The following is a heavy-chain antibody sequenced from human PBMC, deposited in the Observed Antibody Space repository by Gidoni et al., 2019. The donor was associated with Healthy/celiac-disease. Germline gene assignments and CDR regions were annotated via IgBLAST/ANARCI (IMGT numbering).Heavy chain of an antibody. D-gene: IGHD3-3*01. CDR1: AFTFSSYW. CDR2: IKQDGSEK. CDR3: ARDVFRVGYGAVFDY. Sequence: EVQLVESVGGLVQPRGSLRLSCAASAFTFSSYWMSWVGQAPGKGLEWVANIKQDGSEKYYVDSVKGRFTISRDNAKNSLYLQMNSLRAEDTAVYYCARDVFRVGYGAVFDYWGQGTLVTVSS. J-gene: IGHJ4*02. V-gene: IGHV3-7*04.